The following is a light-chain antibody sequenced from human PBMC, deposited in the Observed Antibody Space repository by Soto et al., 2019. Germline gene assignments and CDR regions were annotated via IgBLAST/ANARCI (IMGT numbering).Light chain of an antibody. CDR1: QSVSAY. CDR2: DAS. Sequence: EIVLTQSPDTLSLSPGERATLSCRASQSVSAYLAWYQQKPGQAPRLLIYDASNRATGIPARFSGSGSGTDFTLTISSLEPEDFAVYYCQQRSSWPLTFGGGTKVEIK. CDR3: QQRSSWPLT. J-gene: IGKJ4*01. V-gene: IGKV3-11*01.